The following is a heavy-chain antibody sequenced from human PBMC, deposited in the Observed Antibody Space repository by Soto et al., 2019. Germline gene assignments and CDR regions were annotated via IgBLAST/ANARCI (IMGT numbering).Heavy chain of an antibody. J-gene: IGHJ5*02. CDR2: FDPEDGET. CDR3: ATDGDFGVVNPPT. D-gene: IGHD3-3*01. CDR1: GYTLTELS. Sequence: ASVKVSCKVSGYTLTELSMHWVRQAPGKGLEWMGGFDPEDGETIYAQKFQGRVTMTGDTSTDTAYMELSSLRSEDTAVYYCATDGDFGVVNPPTWGQGTLVPVSS. V-gene: IGHV1-24*01.